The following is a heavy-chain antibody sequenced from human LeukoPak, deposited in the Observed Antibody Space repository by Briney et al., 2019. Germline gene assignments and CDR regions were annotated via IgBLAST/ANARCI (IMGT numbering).Heavy chain of an antibody. V-gene: IGHV3-11*01. CDR2: ISSSGSTI. D-gene: IGHD4-23*01. Sequence: KSGGSLRLSCAASGFTFSDYYMSWIRQAPGKGLEWVSYISSSGSTIYYADSVKGRFTISRDNAKNSLYLQMNSLRAEDTAVYYCAREQKGGNSYYFDYWGQGTLVTVSS. CDR1: GFTFSDYY. CDR3: AREQKGGNSYYFDY. J-gene: IGHJ4*02.